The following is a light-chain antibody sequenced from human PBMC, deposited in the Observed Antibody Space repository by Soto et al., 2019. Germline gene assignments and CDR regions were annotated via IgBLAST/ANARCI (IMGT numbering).Light chain of an antibody. CDR1: QGISNY. J-gene: IGKJ1*01. CDR2: AAS. V-gene: IGKV1-27*01. CDR3: QHYNEWPPWT. Sequence: DIQMTQSPSSLSASVGDRVTITCRASQGISNYLAWYQQKPGKVPKLLIYAASTLQSGVPSRFSGSGSGTDFTLTISSLQPEDVATYYCQHYNEWPPWTFGQGTKVDIK.